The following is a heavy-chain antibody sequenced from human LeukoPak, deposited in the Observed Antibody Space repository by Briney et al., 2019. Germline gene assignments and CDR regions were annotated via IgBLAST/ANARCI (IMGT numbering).Heavy chain of an antibody. CDR2: INYGGST. V-gene: IGHV4-59*12. J-gene: IGHJ4*02. D-gene: IGHD6-13*01. Sequence: KPSETLSLACTVSGGSIRSYYWNWLRQPPGRGLGWFGIINYGGSTNYTPSLKSRVAISVDTSKNQFSLQLSSVTAADTAVYYCARDLGRGIAAAGAFDYWGQGTLVTVSS. CDR3: ARDLGRGIAAAGAFDY. CDR1: GGSIRSYY.